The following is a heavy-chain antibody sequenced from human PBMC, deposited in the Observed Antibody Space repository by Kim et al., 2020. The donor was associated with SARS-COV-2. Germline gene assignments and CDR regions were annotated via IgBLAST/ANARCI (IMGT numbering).Heavy chain of an antibody. J-gene: IGHJ6*04. CDR1: EFTFSHYA. Sequence: GGSLRLSCAASEFTFSHYAMHWVRQAPGRGLEWVAVISSDGSNKYYADSVKGRFIISRDNSKNTLSLQMNSLRAEDTAVYYCARDPTPVFSSSRMGEGYYSSCLDVWSGGTTPTAPS. CDR2: ISSDGSNK. D-gene: IGHD6-13*01. V-gene: IGHV3-30*04. CDR3: ARDPTPVFSSSRMGEGYYSSCLDV.